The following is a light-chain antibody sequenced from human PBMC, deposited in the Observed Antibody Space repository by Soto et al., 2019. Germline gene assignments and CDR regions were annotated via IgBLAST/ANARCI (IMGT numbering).Light chain of an antibody. Sequence: QSALTQPASVSGAPGQSITISCTGTDSDVGAFNYVSWYQQFAGKAPKLIIYDVCSRPSGISNRFSGSKSDNTASLTISGLQAEDEADYFCSSYTAYTTYVFGTGTKLTVL. J-gene: IGLJ1*01. V-gene: IGLV2-14*03. CDR2: DVC. CDR3: SSYTAYTTYV. CDR1: DSDVGAFNY.